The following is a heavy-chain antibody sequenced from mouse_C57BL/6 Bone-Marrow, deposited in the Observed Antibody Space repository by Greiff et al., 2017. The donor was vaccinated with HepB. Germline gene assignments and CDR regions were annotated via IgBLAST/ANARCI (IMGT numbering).Heavy chain of an antibody. CDR2: INYDGSST. J-gene: IGHJ2*01. Sequence: EVKLVESEGGLVQPGSSMKLSCTASGFTFSDYYMAWVRQVPEKGLEWVANINYDGSSTYYLDSLKSRFIISRDNAKNILYLQMSSLKSEDTATYYCARDAGYHFDYWGQGTTLTVSS. V-gene: IGHV5-16*01. CDR1: GFTFSDYY. CDR3: ARDAGYHFDY. D-gene: IGHD2-2*01.